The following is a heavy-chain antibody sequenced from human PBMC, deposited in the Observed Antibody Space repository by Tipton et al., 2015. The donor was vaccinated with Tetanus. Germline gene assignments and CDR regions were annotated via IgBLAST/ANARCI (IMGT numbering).Heavy chain of an antibody. Sequence: TLSLTCAVSGGSLSGDYWSWIRQPPGKGLEWIGEINHSGLSNYNPSLKSRVTLSVDTSKKQISLKLTSVTAADTAVYYCAASVVRWFDPWGQGTPVIVSS. V-gene: IGHV4-34*01. CDR3: AASVVRWFDP. CDR1: GGSLSGDY. J-gene: IGHJ5*02. D-gene: IGHD2-15*01. CDR2: INHSGLS.